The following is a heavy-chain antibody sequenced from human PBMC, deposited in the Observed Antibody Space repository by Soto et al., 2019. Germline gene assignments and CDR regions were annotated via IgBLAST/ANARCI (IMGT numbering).Heavy chain of an antibody. J-gene: IGHJ4*02. CDR1: KFSFSNYG. D-gene: IGHD1-26*01. Sequence: QLHLVESGGGVVQPGKSLRLSCAASKFSFSNYGMHWVRQAPGKGLEWVAVTTYDGRQTYYSDSVKGRFTISRDNSKNSLYLQMNRLRAEDTAVYYCAREDGIVGGTSAFDYWCLGTLVTVSS. CDR2: TTYDGRQT. V-gene: IGHV3-30*03. CDR3: AREDGIVGGTSAFDY.